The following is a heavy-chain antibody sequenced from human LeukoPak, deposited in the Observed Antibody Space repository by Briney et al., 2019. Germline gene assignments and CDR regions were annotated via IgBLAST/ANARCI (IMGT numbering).Heavy chain of an antibody. CDR2: ISSSGSTI. CDR3: ATYPPVVPAANNWFDP. V-gene: IGHV3-11*04. D-gene: IGHD2-2*01. CDR1: GFTFSDYY. J-gene: IGHJ5*02. Sequence: PGGSLRLSCAASGFTFSDYYMSWIRQAPGKGLEWVSYISSSGSTIYYADSVKGRFTISRDNAKNSLYLQMNSLRAEDTAVYYCATYPPVVPAANNWFDPWGQGTLVTVSS.